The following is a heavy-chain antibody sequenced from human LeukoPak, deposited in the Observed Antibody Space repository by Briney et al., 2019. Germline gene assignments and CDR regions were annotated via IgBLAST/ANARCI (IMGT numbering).Heavy chain of an antibody. CDR2: IYFTGTT. CDR1: GGSISSSSNY. V-gene: IGHV4-39*07. Sequence: SETLSLTCTVPGGSISSSSNYWGWIRQPPGKGLEWIGSIYFTGTTYYNPSLKSRVTISVDTSKNQFSLKLNSVTAADTAVHYCARDNRSTSCMDVWGKGTTVTVSS. J-gene: IGHJ6*03. CDR3: ARDNRSTSCMDV. D-gene: IGHD2-2*01.